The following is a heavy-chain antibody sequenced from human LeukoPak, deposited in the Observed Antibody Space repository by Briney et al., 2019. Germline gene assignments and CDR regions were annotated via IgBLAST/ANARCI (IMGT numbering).Heavy chain of an antibody. V-gene: IGHV1-8*03. D-gene: IGHD1-14*01. CDR2: MNPNSGNT. J-gene: IGHJ5*02. CDR3: ARMNISGIRNWFDP. CDR1: GYTFINYD. Sequence: ASVKVSCKASGYTFINYDINWVRQATGQGLEWMGWMNPNSGNTGYAQKFQGRVTITRDTYINTAYMELSRLSSEDTAIYYCARMNISGIRNWFDPWGQGTLVTVSS.